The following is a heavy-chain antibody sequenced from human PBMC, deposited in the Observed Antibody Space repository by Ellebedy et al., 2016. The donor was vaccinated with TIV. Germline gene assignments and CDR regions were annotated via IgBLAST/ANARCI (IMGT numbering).Heavy chain of an antibody. Sequence: GESLKISCAASGFPYNKYWMRWVRQAPGKGPGGVANKKKDGSEEKYVDSVKGRFTISRDNAKNSLYLQMNSLREEDRAVYYCVRDYPWFGESPGLHWGQGTVVTVSS. CDR2: KKKDGSEE. CDR1: GFPYNKYW. V-gene: IGHV3-7*03. J-gene: IGHJ4*02. D-gene: IGHD3-10*01. CDR3: VRDYPWFGESPGLH.